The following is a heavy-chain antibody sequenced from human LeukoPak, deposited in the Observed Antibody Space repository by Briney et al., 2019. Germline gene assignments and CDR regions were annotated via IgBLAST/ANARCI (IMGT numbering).Heavy chain of an antibody. CDR1: GGSISSYY. D-gene: IGHD3-10*01. Sequence: SETLSLTCTVSGGSISSYYWSWIRQPPGKGLEWIGYIYYSGSTNYNPSLKSRVTISVDTSKNQFSLKLSSVTAADTAVYYCARDRVGGFDIWGQGTMVTVSS. CDR2: IYYSGST. V-gene: IGHV4-59*01. CDR3: ARDRVGGFDI. J-gene: IGHJ3*02.